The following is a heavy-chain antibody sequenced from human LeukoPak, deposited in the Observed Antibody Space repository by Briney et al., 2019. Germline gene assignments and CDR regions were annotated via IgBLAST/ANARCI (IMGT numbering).Heavy chain of an antibody. J-gene: IGHJ4*02. CDR1: GFTFSSYA. Sequence: GRSLRLSCAASGFTFSSYAMHWVRQAPGKGLEWVAVISYDGSNKYYADSVKGRLIISRDNSKNTLYLQMNSLRAEDTAVYYCASSPPMQYGDYDNYWGQGTLVTVSS. CDR3: ASSPPMQYGDYDNY. D-gene: IGHD4-17*01. CDR2: ISYDGSNK. V-gene: IGHV3-30-3*01.